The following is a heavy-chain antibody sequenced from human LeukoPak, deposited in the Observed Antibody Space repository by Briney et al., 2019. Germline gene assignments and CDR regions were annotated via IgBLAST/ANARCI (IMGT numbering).Heavy chain of an antibody. J-gene: IGHJ6*03. V-gene: IGHV4-59*01. CDR1: GGSISSYY. D-gene: IGHD5-18*01. Sequence: SENLSLTCTVSGGSISSYYWSWIRQPPGKGLEWIGYIYYSGSTNYNPSLKSRVTISVDTSKNQFSLKLSSVTAADTAVYYCARATAMGPAYYYYYMDVWGKGTTVTISS. CDR2: IYYSGST. CDR3: ARATAMGPAYYYYYMDV.